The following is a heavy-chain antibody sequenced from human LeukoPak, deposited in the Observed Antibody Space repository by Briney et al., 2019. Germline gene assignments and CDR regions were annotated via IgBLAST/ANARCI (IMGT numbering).Heavy chain of an antibody. V-gene: IGHV1-18*01. CDR1: GGTFSSYA. J-gene: IGHJ3*02. CDR3: ASTYCGGDCYLTDAFDI. D-gene: IGHD2-21*01. Sequence: ASVKVSCKASGGTFSSYAISWVRQAPGQGLEWMGWISAYNGNTNYAQKLQGRVTMTTDTSTSTAYMELRSLRSDDTAVYYCASTYCGGDCYLTDAFDIWGQGTMVTVSS. CDR2: ISAYNGNT.